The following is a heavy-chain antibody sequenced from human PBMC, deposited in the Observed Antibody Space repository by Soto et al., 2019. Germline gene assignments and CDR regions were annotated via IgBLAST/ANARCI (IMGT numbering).Heavy chain of an antibody. CDR1: GFTFSDHF. CDR3: TRLLAYCGGDCHSFAFDS. V-gene: IGHV3-72*01. J-gene: IGHJ3*02. D-gene: IGHD2-21*02. Sequence: EVQLVESGGGLVQPGGSLRLSCAASGFTFSDHFMEWVRQAPGKGPEWVGRIRDKPRSYTTDYAASVQGRFTISRDDSKNCLYLQLNSLKPEDTALYYCTRLLAYCGGDCHSFAFDSWGQGTMVTVSS. CDR2: IRDKPRSYTT.